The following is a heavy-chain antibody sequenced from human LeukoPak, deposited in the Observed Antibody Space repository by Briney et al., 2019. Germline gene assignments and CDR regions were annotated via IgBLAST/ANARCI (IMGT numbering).Heavy chain of an antibody. CDR1: GGTFSSYA. CDR2: IIPIFGTA. D-gene: IGHD1-1*01. CDR3: ARVPWQPMEEYYYYYYMDV. J-gene: IGHJ6*03. Sequence: ASVTVSCKASGGTFSSYAISWVRQAPGQGLEWMGGIIPIFGTANYAQKFQGRVTITTDESTSTAYMELSSLRSEDTAVYYCARVPWQPMEEYYYYYYMDVWGKGTTVTVSS. V-gene: IGHV1-69*05.